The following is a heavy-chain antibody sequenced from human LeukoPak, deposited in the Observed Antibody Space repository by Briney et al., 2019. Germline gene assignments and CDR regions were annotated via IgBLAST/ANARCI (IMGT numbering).Heavy chain of an antibody. D-gene: IGHD1-26*01. CDR3: ARQMTPHGNFDY. J-gene: IGHJ4*02. CDR1: RYTFTGYY. Sequence: ASVKVSCKASRYTFTGYYMHWVRQAPGQGLEWMGWINPNSGGTNYAQKFQGWVTMTRDTSISTAYMELSRLRSDDTAVYYCARQMTPHGNFDYWGQETLVTVSS. V-gene: IGHV1-2*04. CDR2: INPNSGGT.